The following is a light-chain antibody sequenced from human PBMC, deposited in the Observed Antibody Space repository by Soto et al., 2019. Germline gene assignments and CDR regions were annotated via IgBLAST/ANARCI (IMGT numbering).Light chain of an antibody. Sequence: EIVLTQSPGTLSLSPGERATLSCRASQSVSSSYLAWYQQKPGQAPRLLIYGASSRATGIPDRFSGSGSGTDFTLTISRLEPEDVAVYYCQQYGSSPLTFCGGTKVAIK. CDR3: QQYGSSPLT. CDR2: GAS. J-gene: IGKJ4*01. CDR1: QSVSSSY. V-gene: IGKV3-20*01.